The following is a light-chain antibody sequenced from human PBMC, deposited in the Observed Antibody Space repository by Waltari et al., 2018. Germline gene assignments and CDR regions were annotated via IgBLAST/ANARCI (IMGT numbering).Light chain of an antibody. V-gene: IGKV1-33*01. Sequence: DIQMTQSPSSLSASVGDTVTITCQANHDISDYLNWYQQKPGKDPNLLISDASHLEAGVPSRFSGSGYGTDFTFTISSLQPEDFATYYCQQHDNPPFTFGQGTKLEIK. J-gene: IGKJ2*01. CDR3: QQHDNPPFT. CDR2: DAS. CDR1: HDISDY.